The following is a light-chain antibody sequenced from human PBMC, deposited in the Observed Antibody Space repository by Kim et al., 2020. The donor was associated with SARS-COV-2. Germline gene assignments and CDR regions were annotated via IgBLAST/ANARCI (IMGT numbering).Light chain of an antibody. CDR1: SSDVGSYNL. CDR3: CSYVV. J-gene: IGLJ2*01. Sequence: VAGSPGQSITISCTGTSSDVGSYNLVSWYQQHPGKAPKLMIYEVNKRPSGVSNRFSGSKSGNKASLTISGLQAEDEADYYCCSYVVFGGGTQLTVL. CDR2: EVN. V-gene: IGLV2-23*02.